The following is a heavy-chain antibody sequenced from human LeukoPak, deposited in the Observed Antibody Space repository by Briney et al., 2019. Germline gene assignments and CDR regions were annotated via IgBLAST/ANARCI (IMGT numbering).Heavy chain of an antibody. D-gene: IGHD6-19*01. Sequence: ASVKVSCKASVYTFTSYGISWVRQAPGQGLEWMGWISAYNGNTNYAQKLQGRVTMTTDTSTSTAYMELRSLRSDDTAVYYCARVWKGNSRGPFDYWGQGTLVTVSS. J-gene: IGHJ4*02. CDR3: ARVWKGNSRGPFDY. CDR2: ISAYNGNT. CDR1: VYTFTSYG. V-gene: IGHV1-18*01.